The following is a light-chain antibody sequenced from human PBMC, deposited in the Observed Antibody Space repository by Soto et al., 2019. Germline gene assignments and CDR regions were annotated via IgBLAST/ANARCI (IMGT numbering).Light chain of an antibody. Sequence: DIQMTQSPPSVSASVGDRVIITCRASQIISTWLAWYQQKPGKAPNLLIYAASRLQSGVPSRFSGSGSGTDFTLTISGLQSEDSATYYCQQADSFPLTFGGGTKVEIK. V-gene: IGKV1D-12*01. CDR3: QQADSFPLT. CDR1: QIISTW. J-gene: IGKJ4*01. CDR2: AAS.